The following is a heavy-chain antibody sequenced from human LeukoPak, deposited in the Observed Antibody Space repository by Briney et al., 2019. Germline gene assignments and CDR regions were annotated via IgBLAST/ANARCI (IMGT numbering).Heavy chain of an antibody. V-gene: IGHV1-18*01. D-gene: IGHD3-3*01. Sequence: GASVKVSCKASGYTFTSYGISWVRQAPGQGLEWMGWISAYNGNTNYAQKLQGRVTMTTDTSTSTAYMGLRSLRSDDTAVYYCAREPPFNGVVSQQDYWGQGTLVTVSS. J-gene: IGHJ4*02. CDR1: GYTFTSYG. CDR3: AREPPFNGVVSQQDY. CDR2: ISAYNGNT.